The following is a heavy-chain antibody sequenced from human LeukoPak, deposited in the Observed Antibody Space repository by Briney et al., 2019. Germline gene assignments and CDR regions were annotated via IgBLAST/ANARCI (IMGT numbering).Heavy chain of an antibody. CDR2: IYSGGGT. J-gene: IGHJ3*01. V-gene: IGHV3-66*01. Sequence: GGPLRLSCAASGFTVSRSYMTWVRQAPGKGLEWVSVIYSGGGTYSADSVKGRFTISRDNSKNTLYLQMYSLRAEDTAVYYCARSRDGYRNAFDLWGQGTMVTVSS. CDR1: GFTVSRSY. D-gene: IGHD5-24*01. CDR3: ARSRDGYRNAFDL.